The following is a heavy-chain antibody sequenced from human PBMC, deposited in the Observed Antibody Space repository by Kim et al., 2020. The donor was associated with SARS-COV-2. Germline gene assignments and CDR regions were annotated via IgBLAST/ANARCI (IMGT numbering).Heavy chain of an antibody. D-gene: IGHD1-26*01. CDR3: TRAHNIGSSAYYYYYYMDV. J-gene: IGHJ6*03. CDR2: IRTKAYGGTT. Sequence: GGSLRLSCTASGFTFGDYAMSWVRQAPGKGLEWVGFIRTKAYGGTTEYAASVKGRFTISRDDSKSIAYLQMNSLKTEDTAVYYCTRAHNIGSSAYYYYYYMDVWGKGTTVTVSS. V-gene: IGHV3-49*04. CDR1: GFTFGDYA.